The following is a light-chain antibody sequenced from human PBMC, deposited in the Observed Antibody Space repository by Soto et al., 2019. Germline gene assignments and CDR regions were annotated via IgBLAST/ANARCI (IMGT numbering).Light chain of an antibody. V-gene: IGKV1-5*03. CDR1: QSISTW. J-gene: IGKJ1*01. CDR2: KAS. Sequence: DLQMTQSPSTLSASVGDRVTITCRASQSISTWLAWYQQKPGKAPKLLIYKASSLESGVPSRFSGCGSGTEFTLTISSLQPDDFATYYCQQYDTYPWTFGQGTKVEIK. CDR3: QQYDTYPWT.